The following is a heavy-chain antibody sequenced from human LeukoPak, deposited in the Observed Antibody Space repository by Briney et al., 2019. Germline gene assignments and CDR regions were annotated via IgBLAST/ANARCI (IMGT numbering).Heavy chain of an antibody. CDR1: GFTFSSYS. CDR3: ARDGRTIFGVVMN. V-gene: IGHV3-21*01. Sequence: GGSLRLSCAASGFTFSSYSMNWVRQAPGKGLEWVSSISSSSSSYIYYADSVKGRFTISRDNAKNSLYLQMNSLRAEDTAVYYCARDGRTIFGVVMNWGQGTLVTVSS. CDR2: ISSSSSSYI. J-gene: IGHJ4*02. D-gene: IGHD3-3*01.